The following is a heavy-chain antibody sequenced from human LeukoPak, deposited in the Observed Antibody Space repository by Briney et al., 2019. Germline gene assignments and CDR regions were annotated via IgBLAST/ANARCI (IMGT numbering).Heavy chain of an antibody. CDR3: ARWTTVTRAFDY. CDR1: GYSISSGYY. CDR2: IYTSGSS. D-gene: IGHD4-17*01. J-gene: IGHJ4*02. V-gene: IGHV4-38-2*02. Sequence: SETLSLTCTVSGYSISSGYYWGWIRPPPGKGLEWIGRIYTSGSSNYNPSLKSRVTMSVDTSKSQFSLNLSSVTAADTAVYYCARWTTVTRAFDYWGKGTQVTVYS.